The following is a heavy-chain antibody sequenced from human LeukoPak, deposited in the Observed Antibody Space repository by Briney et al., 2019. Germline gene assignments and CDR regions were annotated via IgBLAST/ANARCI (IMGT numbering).Heavy chain of an antibody. CDR3: ASTARIAVAGFDY. CDR1: GFTFSSYE. CDR2: ISSSGSTI. J-gene: IGHJ4*02. Sequence: PGGSLRLSCAASGFTFSSYEINWVRQAPGKGLEWVSYISSSGSTIYYADSVKGRFTISRDNAKNSLYLQMNSLRAEDTAVYYCASTARIAVAGFDYWGQGTLVTVPS. V-gene: IGHV3-48*03. D-gene: IGHD6-19*01.